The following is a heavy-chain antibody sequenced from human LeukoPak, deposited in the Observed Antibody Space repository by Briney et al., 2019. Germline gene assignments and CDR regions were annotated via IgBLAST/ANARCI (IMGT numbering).Heavy chain of an antibody. J-gene: IGHJ4*02. V-gene: IGHV1-69*05. D-gene: IGHD2-21*02. CDR1: GGTFSRYA. CDR3: ALIAYCGGDCPEVDY. CDR2: IIPIFGTA. Sequence: ASVKVSCKASGGTFSRYAISWVRQAPGQGLEWRGGIIPIFGTANYAQKFQGRVTITTDESTSTAYMELSSLRSEDTAVYYCALIAYCGGDCPEVDYWGQGTLVTVSS.